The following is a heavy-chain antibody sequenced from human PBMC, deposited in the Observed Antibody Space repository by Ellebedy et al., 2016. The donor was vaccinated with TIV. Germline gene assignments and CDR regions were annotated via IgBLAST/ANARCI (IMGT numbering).Heavy chain of an antibody. Sequence: SETLSLXXAVYGGSFSGYYWSWIRQPPGKGLEWIGEINHSGSTNYNPSLKSRVTISVDTSKNQFSLKLSSVTAADTAVYYCARGQYCSSTSCYLRGWFDPWGQGTLVTVSS. CDR3: ARGQYCSSTSCYLRGWFDP. CDR2: INHSGST. V-gene: IGHV4-34*01. D-gene: IGHD2-2*01. J-gene: IGHJ5*02. CDR1: GGSFSGYY.